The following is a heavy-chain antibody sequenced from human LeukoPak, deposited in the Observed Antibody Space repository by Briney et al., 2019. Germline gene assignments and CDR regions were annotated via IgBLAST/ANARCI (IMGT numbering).Heavy chain of an antibody. V-gene: IGHV4-31*03. CDR1: GGSISSGGYY. Sequence: SETLSLTCTVSGGSISSGGYYWSWIRQHPGKGLEWIGYIYYSGSTYYNPSLKSRVTISVDTSKNQFSLRLSSVTAADTAVYYCASNYYDSSGYYILPSDWGQGTLVTVSS. J-gene: IGHJ4*02. CDR2: IYYSGST. CDR3: ASNYYDSSGYYILPSD. D-gene: IGHD3-22*01.